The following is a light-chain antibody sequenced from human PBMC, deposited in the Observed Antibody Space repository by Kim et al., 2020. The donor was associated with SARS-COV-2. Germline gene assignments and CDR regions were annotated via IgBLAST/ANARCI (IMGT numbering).Light chain of an antibody. Sequence: ASVGDRVTITCRGSQGINNDLAWYQQKPGKVPKVLIYAASALQSGVPSRFSGSGSGTDFTLTISSLQPEDVGTYYCQKYNGAPWTFGQGTQVEIK. CDR2: AAS. V-gene: IGKV1-27*01. CDR3: QKYNGAPWT. CDR1: QGINND. J-gene: IGKJ1*01.